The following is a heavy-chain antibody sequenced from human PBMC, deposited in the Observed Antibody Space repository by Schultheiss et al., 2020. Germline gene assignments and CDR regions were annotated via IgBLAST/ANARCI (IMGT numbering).Heavy chain of an antibody. J-gene: IGHJ6*03. D-gene: IGHD2-2*02. V-gene: IGHV4-34*01. CDR3: ARLHGYCSSTSCYNARYYYYYYMDV. Sequence: SETLSLTCAVYGGSFSGYYWSWIRQPPGKGLEWIGEINHSGSTNYNPSLKSRVTISVDTSKNQFSLKLSSVTAADTAVYYCARLHGYCSSTSCYNARYYYYYYMDVWGKGTTVTVSS. CDR2: INHSGST. CDR1: GGSFSGYY.